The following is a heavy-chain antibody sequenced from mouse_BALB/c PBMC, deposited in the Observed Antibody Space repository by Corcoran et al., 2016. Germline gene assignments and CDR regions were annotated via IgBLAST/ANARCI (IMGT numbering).Heavy chain of an antibody. J-gene: IGHJ2*03. D-gene: IGHD1-1*01. CDR3: ARWGITTFDY. V-gene: IGHV1-18*01. CDR2: INPRSGGT. CDR1: GYRFTDYN. Sequence: EVLLQQSGHELVKPGASVKLPCKASGYRFTDYNMDCVRQSHGKSLEWLGDINPRSGGTIYNQTFKGKSTLTVDKSSSTAYMELHSLTSEDTAVYYCARWGITTFDYWGQGTSVTVSS.